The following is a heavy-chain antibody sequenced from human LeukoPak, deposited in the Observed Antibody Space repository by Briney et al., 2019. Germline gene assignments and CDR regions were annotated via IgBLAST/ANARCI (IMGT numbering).Heavy chain of an antibody. CDR3: ARGYCSGGSCYSVYYYGMDV. J-gene: IGHJ6*02. Sequence: SETLSLTCTVSGASISSGTYFWSWIRQPPGEGLEWIGYIYHTGSTYYNPSLKSRVTISVDTSKNQFSLKLSSVTAADTAVYYCARGYCSGGSCYSVYYYGMDVWGQGTTVTVSS. V-gene: IGHV4-30-2*01. D-gene: IGHD2-15*01. CDR1: GASISSGTYF. CDR2: IYHTGST.